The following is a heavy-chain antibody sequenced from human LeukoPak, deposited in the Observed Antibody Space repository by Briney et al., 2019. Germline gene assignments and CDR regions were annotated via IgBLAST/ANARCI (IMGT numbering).Heavy chain of an antibody. Sequence: SQTLSLTCTVSGGSISSGGYYWSWIRQHPGKGLEWIGYIYYSGSTYYNPSLKSRVTISVDTSKNQFSLRLSSVTAADTAVYYCARHDSSGWYTYFQHWGQGTLVTVSS. D-gene: IGHD6-19*01. CDR1: GGSISSGGYY. J-gene: IGHJ1*01. V-gene: IGHV4-31*03. CDR2: IYYSGST. CDR3: ARHDSSGWYTYFQH.